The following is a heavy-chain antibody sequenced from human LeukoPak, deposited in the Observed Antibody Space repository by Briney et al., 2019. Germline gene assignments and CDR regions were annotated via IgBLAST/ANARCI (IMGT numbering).Heavy chain of an antibody. CDR2: ISSSSRHI. V-gene: IGHV3-21*04. J-gene: IGHJ1*01. Sequence: KPGGSLRLSCAASGFTFSSYSMNWVRQAPGKGLEWVSSISSSSRHIYYADSVKGRFTIFRDDAKNPLFLQMDSLRVEDTAMYYCVRDFSTVTTAYLHHWGQGTLLTVSS. CDR1: GFTFSSYS. D-gene: IGHD4-17*01. CDR3: VRDFSTVTTAYLHH.